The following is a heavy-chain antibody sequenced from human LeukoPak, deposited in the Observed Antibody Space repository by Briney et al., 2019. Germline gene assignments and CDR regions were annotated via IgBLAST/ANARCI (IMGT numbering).Heavy chain of an antibody. CDR3: ATAYSSGYSAYYYYYGMDV. D-gene: IGHD3-22*01. CDR2: INPSGSTI. J-gene: IGHJ6*02. CDR1: GFTLSSYE. V-gene: IGHV3-48*03. Sequence: GGSLRLSCAASGFTLSSYEMNWVRQAPGKGLDWISYINPSGSTIYYADSVKGRFTISRDNAKNSLYLQMNSLRAEDTAVYYCATAYSSGYSAYYYYYGMDVWGQGTTVTVSS.